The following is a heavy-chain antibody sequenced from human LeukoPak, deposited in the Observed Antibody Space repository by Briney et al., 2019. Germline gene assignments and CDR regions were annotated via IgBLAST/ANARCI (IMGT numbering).Heavy chain of an antibody. D-gene: IGHD1-1*01. V-gene: IGHV3-30*18. Sequence: GGSLRLSCAASGFTFSSYGMHWVRQAPGKGLEWVAVISYDGSNKCYADSVKGRFTISRDNSKNMLYLQMNSLRAEDTAVYYCAKDTDTERAYYYYGMDVWGQGTTVTVSS. J-gene: IGHJ6*02. CDR3: AKDTDTERAYYYYGMDV. CDR1: GFTFSSYG. CDR2: ISYDGSNK.